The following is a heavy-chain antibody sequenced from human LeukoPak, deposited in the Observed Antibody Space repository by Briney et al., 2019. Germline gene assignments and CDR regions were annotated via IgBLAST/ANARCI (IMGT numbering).Heavy chain of an antibody. CDR3: VRGGWELDY. J-gene: IGHJ4*02. CDR1: GFTVRDFW. V-gene: IGHV3-7*01. CDR2: IKEDGTAK. D-gene: IGHD4-23*01. Sequence: GGSLRLSCAPSGFTVRDFWMAWFRPAPGEGLEWVAHIKEDGTAKYYVDSVRGRFTISKDDDKNSLSLQMNSLRVEDTAVYYCVRGGWELDYWGQGTLVTISS.